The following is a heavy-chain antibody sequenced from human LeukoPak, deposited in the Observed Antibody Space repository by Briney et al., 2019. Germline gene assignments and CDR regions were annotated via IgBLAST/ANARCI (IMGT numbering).Heavy chain of an antibody. Sequence: GGSLRLSCAVSGFTFRSYAMSWVRQAPGKGLEWVSGISGSGGKTDYADSVRGRFTISRDNSNTTLYLQMNSLRAEDTAVYYCAKDRSSAWYAGGFDYWGQGTLVTVSS. D-gene: IGHD6-19*01. V-gene: IGHV3-23*01. CDR3: AKDRSSAWYAGGFDY. CDR1: GFTFRSYA. J-gene: IGHJ4*02. CDR2: ISGSGGKT.